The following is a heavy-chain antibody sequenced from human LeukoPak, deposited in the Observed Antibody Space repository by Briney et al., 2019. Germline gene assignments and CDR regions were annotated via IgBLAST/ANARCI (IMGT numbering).Heavy chain of an antibody. V-gene: IGHV3-23*01. CDR2: ISGSGGST. CDR3: ARDSVVVVPAAMLRASDY. CDR1: GFTFSSYA. J-gene: IGHJ4*02. Sequence: GGSLRLSCAASGFTFSSYAMSWVRQAPGKGLEWVSAISGSGGSTYYADSVKGRFTISRDNAKNSLYLQMNSLRAEDTAVYYCARDSVVVVPAAMLRASDYWGQGTLVTVSS. D-gene: IGHD2-2*01.